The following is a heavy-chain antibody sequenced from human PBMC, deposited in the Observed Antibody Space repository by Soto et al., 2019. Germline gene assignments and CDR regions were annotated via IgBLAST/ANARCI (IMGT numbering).Heavy chain of an antibody. V-gene: IGHV4-59*01. Sequence: PSETLSLTCTVSGGSISSYYWSWIRQPPGKGLEWIGYIYYTGLSNSNPSLNSRVTMSVDTSKNQFSLKLSSVTAADTAVYYCASHSSHWPFFDFWGQGTLVTVSP. D-gene: IGHD6-13*01. CDR2: IYYTGLS. CDR1: GGSISSYY. CDR3: ASHSSHWPFFDF. J-gene: IGHJ4*02.